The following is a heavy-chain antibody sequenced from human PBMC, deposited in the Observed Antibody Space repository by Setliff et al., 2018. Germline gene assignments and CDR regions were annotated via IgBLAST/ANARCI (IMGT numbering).Heavy chain of an antibody. Sequence: SETLSLTCTVSGGSISSGYIWGWIRQPPGTGLEWVGNIGHTGSINYNPSLKSRLTISRDTSKNQVSLKLNSVTATDTAVYYCARDLGHGGDSDYWGQGILVTVSS. D-gene: IGHD2-21*02. CDR3: ARDLGHGGDSDY. CDR2: IGHTGSI. J-gene: IGHJ4*02. V-gene: IGHV4-38-2*02. CDR1: GGSISSGYI.